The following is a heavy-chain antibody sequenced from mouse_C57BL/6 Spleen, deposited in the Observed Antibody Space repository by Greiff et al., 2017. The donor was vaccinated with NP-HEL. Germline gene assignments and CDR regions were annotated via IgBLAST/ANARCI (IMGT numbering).Heavy chain of an antibody. CDR1: GYTFTSYW. Sequence: VQLQQPGAELVKPGASVKLSCKASGYTFTSYWMHWVKQRPGQGLEWIGMIHPNSGSTNYNEKFKSKATLTVDKSSSTAYMQLSSLTSEDSAVYYCARAGHYDGAGCAYRGQGTLGTVSA. D-gene: IGHD1-2*01. V-gene: IGHV1-64*01. CDR3: ARAGHYDGAGCAY. CDR2: IHPNSGST. J-gene: IGHJ3*01.